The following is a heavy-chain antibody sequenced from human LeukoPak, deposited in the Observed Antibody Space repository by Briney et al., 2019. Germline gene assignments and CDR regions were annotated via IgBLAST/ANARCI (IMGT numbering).Heavy chain of an antibody. CDR1: GFTFSNYA. Sequence: GGSLRLSGAASGFTFSNYAMSWVRQAPGKGLEWVSAISGSGGSTYFADSVKGRFTISRDNSKNTLYLQMNSLRAEDTAVYYCAKDSGWNGVVVAFDIWGQGTMVTVSS. V-gene: IGHV3-23*01. CDR3: AKDSGWNGVVVAFDI. J-gene: IGHJ3*02. D-gene: IGHD1-1*01. CDR2: ISGSGGST.